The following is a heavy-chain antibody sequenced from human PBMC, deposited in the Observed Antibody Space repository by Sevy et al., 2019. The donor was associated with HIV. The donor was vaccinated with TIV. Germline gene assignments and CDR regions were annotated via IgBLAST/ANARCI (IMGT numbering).Heavy chain of an antibody. CDR3: AREGYSHGAYWYFDL. D-gene: IGHD5-18*01. J-gene: IGHJ2*01. Sequence: GGSLRLSCAASGFTVSSNYMSWVRQAPGKGLEWVSIIYSGGSTYYADSVKGRFTISRDNSKNTLYLQMNSLRAEDTAVYYCAREGYSHGAYWYFDLWGRVTLVTVSS. CDR1: GFTVSSNY. V-gene: IGHV3-53*01. CDR2: IYSGGST.